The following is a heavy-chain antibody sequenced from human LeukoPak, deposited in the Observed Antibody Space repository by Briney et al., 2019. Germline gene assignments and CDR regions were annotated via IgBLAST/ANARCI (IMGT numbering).Heavy chain of an antibody. CDR3: ARVSGEDFDY. V-gene: IGHV1-69*04. Sequence: SVKVSCKASGGTFSSYAISWVRQAPGQGLEWMGRIIPILGIANYAQKFQGRVTITADKSTSTAYMELSSLRSGDTAVYYCARVSGEDFDYWGQGTLVTVSS. CDR2: IIPILGIA. D-gene: IGHD4-17*01. CDR1: GGTFSSYA. J-gene: IGHJ4*02.